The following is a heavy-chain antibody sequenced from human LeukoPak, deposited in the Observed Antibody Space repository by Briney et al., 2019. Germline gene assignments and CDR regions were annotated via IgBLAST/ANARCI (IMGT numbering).Heavy chain of an antibody. CDR1: GGTFSSYA. Sequence: GASVKVSCKASGGTFSSYAISWVRQAPGQGLEWMGGIIPIFGTANYAQKFQGRVTITADESTSTAYMELSSLRSEDTAVYYCARANDTLYCSSTSCSMDYWGQGTLVTVSS. CDR2: IIPIFGTA. J-gene: IGHJ4*02. V-gene: IGHV1-69*13. CDR3: ARANDTLYCSSTSCSMDY. D-gene: IGHD2-2*01.